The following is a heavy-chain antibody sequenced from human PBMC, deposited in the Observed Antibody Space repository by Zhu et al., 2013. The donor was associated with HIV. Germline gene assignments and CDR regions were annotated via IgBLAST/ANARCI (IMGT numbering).Heavy chain of an antibody. CDR2: IYYSGST. D-gene: IGHD3-22*01. J-gene: IGHJ4*02. CDR3: ASESSGYYFPVDY. V-gene: IGHV4-30-4*01. CDR1: GGSISSGDYY. Sequence: QVQLQESGPGLVKPSETLSLTCTVSGGSISSGDYYWSWIRQPPGKGLEWIGYIYYSGSTYYNPSLKSRVTISVDTSKNQFSLKLSSVTAADTAVYYCASESSGYYFPVDYWGQGTLVTVSS.